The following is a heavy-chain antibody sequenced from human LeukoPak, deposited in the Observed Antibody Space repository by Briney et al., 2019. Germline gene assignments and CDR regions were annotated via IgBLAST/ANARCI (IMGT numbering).Heavy chain of an antibody. Sequence: GGSLRLSCAASGFTFSTNTMHWVRQAPGKGLEWVAVISYDGTNKYYAESVKGRFTISRDNSKNTLYLQMNSLRAEDTAVYYCARDAYGDYYFDYWGQGTLVTVTS. D-gene: IGHD4-17*01. CDR1: GFTFSTNT. J-gene: IGHJ4*02. CDR3: ARDAYGDYYFDY. V-gene: IGHV3-30-3*01. CDR2: ISYDGTNK.